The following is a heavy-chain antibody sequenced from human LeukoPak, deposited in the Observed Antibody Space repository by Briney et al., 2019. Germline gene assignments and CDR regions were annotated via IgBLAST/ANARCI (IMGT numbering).Heavy chain of an antibody. J-gene: IGHJ4*02. CDR1: GFTFSDYY. CDR3: ASTYCSSTSCYA. D-gene: IGHD2-2*01. CDR2: ISSSGNTT. Sequence: GGSLRLSCAASGFTFSDYYMSWIRQAPGKGLECVSYISSSGNTTYHADSVKGRFTISRDNAKNSLYLQMSSLRAEDTAVYYCASTYCSSTSCYAWGKGTLVTVSS. V-gene: IGHV3-11*04.